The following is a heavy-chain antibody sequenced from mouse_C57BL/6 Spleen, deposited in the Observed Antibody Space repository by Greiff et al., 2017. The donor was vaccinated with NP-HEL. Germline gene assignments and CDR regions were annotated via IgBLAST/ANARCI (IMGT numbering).Heavy chain of an antibody. CDR1: GYTFTSYW. V-gene: IGHV1-52*01. CDR3: ARDPNYYGSSYWYFDV. Sequence: QVQLKQPGAELVRPGSSVKLSCKASGYTFTSYWMHWVKQRPIQGLEWIGNIDPSDSETHYNQKFKDKATLTVDKSSSTAYMQLSSLTSEDSAVYYCARDPNYYGSSYWYFDVWGTGTTVTVSS. J-gene: IGHJ1*03. CDR2: IDPSDSET. D-gene: IGHD1-1*01.